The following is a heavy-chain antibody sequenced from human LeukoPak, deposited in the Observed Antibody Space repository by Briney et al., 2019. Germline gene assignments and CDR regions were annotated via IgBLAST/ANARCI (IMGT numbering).Heavy chain of an antibody. J-gene: IGHJ4*02. CDR1: GFTVSSNS. Sequence: GGSLRLSCTVSGFTVSSNSMSWGRQAPRKGLQWVSFIYSGTIHYSDTAKGRFTITRDNSKNTLYLQMNSLRAEHTAVYYCARRAGAYSHPCFYCGEGTLVTVSS. CDR3: ARRAGAYSHPCFY. D-gene: IGHD4/OR15-4a*01. CDR2: IYSGTI. V-gene: IGHV3-53*01.